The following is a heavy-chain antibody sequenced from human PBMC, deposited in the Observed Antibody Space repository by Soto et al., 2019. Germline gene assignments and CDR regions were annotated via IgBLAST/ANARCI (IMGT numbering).Heavy chain of an antibody. Sequence: QVQLVQSGAEVKKPGASVKVSCKASGYIFTDYYMHWVRQAPGQGLEWMGWIKPNSGGTNYAQNFQGRVTMTGDTSISTAYMELSSLKSDDTAVYFCARGSMTATTTGKVPNDYWGQGTLVTVSS. J-gene: IGHJ4*02. CDR2: IKPNSGGT. CDR3: ARGSMTATTTGKVPNDY. V-gene: IGHV1-2*02. CDR1: GYIFTDYY. D-gene: IGHD1-1*01.